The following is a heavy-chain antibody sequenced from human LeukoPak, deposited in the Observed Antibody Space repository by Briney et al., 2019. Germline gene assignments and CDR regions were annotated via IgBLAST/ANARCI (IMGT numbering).Heavy chain of an antibody. CDR1: GFTFGDYA. Sequence: PGGSLRLSCTASGFTFGDYAMSWVRQPPGKGLEWIGEINHSGSTNYNPSLKSRVTISVDTSKNQFSLKLSSVTAADTAVYYCATGQGKDYYYYMDVWGKGTTVTVSS. V-gene: IGHV4-34*01. CDR3: ATGQGKDYYYYMDV. J-gene: IGHJ6*03. CDR2: INHSGST.